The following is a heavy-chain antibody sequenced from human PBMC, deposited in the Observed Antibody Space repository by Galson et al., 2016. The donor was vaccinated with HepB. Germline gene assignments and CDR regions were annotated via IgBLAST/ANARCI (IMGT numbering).Heavy chain of an antibody. CDR2: IYYTGIT. Sequence: ETLSLTCTVSGGSINNFYWNWIRQPPGKGLEWIAYIYYTGITNYNPSLKRRVTILVDTSKNQFSLKLTSVTAADTAVYYCARGGRNGHYYGAPYTWFDPWGQGTLVTVS. CDR1: GGSINNFY. J-gene: IGHJ5*02. V-gene: IGHV4-59*01. D-gene: IGHD3-16*01. CDR3: ARGGRNGHYYGAPYTWFDP.